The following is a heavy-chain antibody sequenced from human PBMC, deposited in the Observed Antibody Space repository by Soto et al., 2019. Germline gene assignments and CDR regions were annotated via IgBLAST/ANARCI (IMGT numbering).Heavy chain of an antibody. J-gene: IGHJ4*02. CDR3: ARGRIVGAAFDY. CDR2: MNPNTGNT. CDR1: GYTFTSSD. V-gene: IGHV1-8*01. D-gene: IGHD1-26*01. Sequence: QVQLVQSGAEVKKSGASVKVSCKASGYTFTSSDINWVRQATGQGLEWMGWMNPNTGNTGYTQRFQGRVTMTRNISITTADMELSSLRSDDTAVYYCARGRIVGAAFDYWGPGALVTVSS.